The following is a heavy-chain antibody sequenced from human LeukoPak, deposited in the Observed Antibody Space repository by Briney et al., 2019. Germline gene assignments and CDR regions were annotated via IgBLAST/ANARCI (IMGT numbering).Heavy chain of an antibody. D-gene: IGHD4-17*01. V-gene: IGHV1-2*04. CDR2: INPNSGGT. Sequence: GASVKVSCKASGYTFTGYYMHWVRQAPGQGLEWMGWINPNSGGTTYAQKFQGWATMTRDTSISTAYMELSRLRSDDTAVYYCARSTAYGDYDCWGQGTLVTVSS. J-gene: IGHJ4*02. CDR3: ARSTAYGDYDC. CDR1: GYTFTGYY.